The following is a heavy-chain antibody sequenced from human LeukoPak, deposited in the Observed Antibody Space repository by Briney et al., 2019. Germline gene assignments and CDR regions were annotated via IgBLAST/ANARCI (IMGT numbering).Heavy chain of an antibody. CDR2: IKQDGSEK. J-gene: IGHJ3*02. D-gene: IGHD6-19*01. V-gene: IGHV3-7*01. CDR3: ARASLIDPGQQWLVQEDAFDI. Sequence: PGGSLRLSCAASGFTFSSYWMSWVRQAPGKGLEWVANIKQDGSEKYYVDSVKGRFTISRDNAKNSLYLQMNSLRAEDTAVYYCARASLIDPGQQWLVQEDAFDIWGQGTMVTVSS. CDR1: GFTFSSYW.